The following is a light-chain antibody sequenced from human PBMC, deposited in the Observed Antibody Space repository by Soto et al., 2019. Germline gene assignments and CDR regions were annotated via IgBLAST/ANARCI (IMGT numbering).Light chain of an antibody. J-gene: IGKJ3*01. CDR3: QQYGSALFA. Sequence: EIVLTQSPGTLSLSPGERATLSCRASQSVSSSYLAWYQQKPGQAPRLLIYGASSRATGIPDRFSGSGSGPDFTITISILDPEELALYYCQQYGSALFAFGPGTKVDIK. V-gene: IGKV3-20*01. CDR1: QSVSSSY. CDR2: GAS.